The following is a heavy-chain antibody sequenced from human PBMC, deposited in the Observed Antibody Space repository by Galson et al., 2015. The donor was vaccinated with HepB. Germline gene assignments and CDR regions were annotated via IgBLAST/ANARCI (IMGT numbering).Heavy chain of an antibody. CDR1: GFPFRSYA. CDR2: TIGPGFDT. D-gene: IGHD6-19*01. CDR3: AKYGQGVAPAGRHFDL. V-gene: IGHV3-23*01. J-gene: IGHJ2*01. Sequence: SLRLSCAASGFPFRSYAMIWVRQAPGKGLEWVATIGPGFDTHYADSVKGRFTVSRDNSEDTLYLQMNSLRVGDTALYYCAKYGQGVAPAGRHFDLWGRGTLVTVSS.